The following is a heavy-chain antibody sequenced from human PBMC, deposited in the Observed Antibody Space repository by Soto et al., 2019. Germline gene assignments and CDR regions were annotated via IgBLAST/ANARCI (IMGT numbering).Heavy chain of an antibody. J-gene: IGHJ3*01. CDR1: GYTFTRYG. CDR2: ISTYKDNT. CDR3: ARTSYVWGSYRSDDAFDF. Sequence: QVQLVQSGAEMKKPGASVKVSCKASGYTFTRYGISWVRQAPGQGLEWMGWISTYKDNTNYAQKLQGRVTMTTDTSTSTAYMELRSLRSDDTAVYYCARTSYVWGSYRSDDAFDFWGQGTMVTVSS. D-gene: IGHD3-16*02. V-gene: IGHV1-18*01.